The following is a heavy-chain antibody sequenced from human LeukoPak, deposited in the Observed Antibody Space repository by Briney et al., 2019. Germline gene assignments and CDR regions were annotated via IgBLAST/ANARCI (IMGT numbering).Heavy chain of an antibody. J-gene: IGHJ5*02. V-gene: IGHV5-51*01. CDR2: IYPADSDT. CDR1: EYSFTNYW. Sequence: GESLKISCKGSEYSFTNYWIAWVRQMPEKGLEWMGIIYPADSDTRYSPSFQGQVTISADKSISTAYLQWSSLKASDTAMYYCARTHSFGISTGFDPWGQGTLVTVSS. CDR3: ARTHSFGISTGFDP. D-gene: IGHD5-18*01.